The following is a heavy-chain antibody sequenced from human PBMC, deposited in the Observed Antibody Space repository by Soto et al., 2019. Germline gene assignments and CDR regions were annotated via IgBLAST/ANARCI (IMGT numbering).Heavy chain of an antibody. CDR3: AKGSGSSRPYYFDH. D-gene: IGHD6-13*01. CDR2: ITGSGGDS. V-gene: IGHV3-23*01. Sequence: PGGSLRLSCAASGFSFSSYAMSWVRQAPGKGLEWVSAITGSGGDSYHADSVKGRFTISRDNTKNTLYLQMNGLRAEDTAVYYCAKGSGSSRPYYFDHWGQGTPVTVSS. CDR1: GFSFSSYA. J-gene: IGHJ4*02.